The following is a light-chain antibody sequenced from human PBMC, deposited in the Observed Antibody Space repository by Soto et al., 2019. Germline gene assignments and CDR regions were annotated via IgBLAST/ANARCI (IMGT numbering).Light chain of an antibody. Sequence: SYELTQPPSVSVAPGQTAKINCEGDKIGSKIVHWYKQRPGQAPVAVVFDATDRPSGIHDRISASRSGDTATLTISRVDAGDEADYYCQVWASTAEFFVFGSGTKLTVL. J-gene: IGLJ1*01. CDR3: QVWASTAEFFV. V-gene: IGLV3-21*02. CDR1: KIGSKI. CDR2: DAT.